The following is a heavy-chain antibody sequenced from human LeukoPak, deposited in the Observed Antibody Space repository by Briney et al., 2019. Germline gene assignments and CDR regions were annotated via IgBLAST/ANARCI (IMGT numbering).Heavy chain of an antibody. V-gene: IGHV4-59*01. D-gene: IGHD3-3*01. J-gene: IGHJ6*03. CDR1: GGSINNYY. CDR2: VYYSGST. Sequence: SETLSLTCTVSGGSINNYYGSWIRQPPGKGLEGIGYVYYSGSTNYKRSLKRRVTISVETSKNQFSLNMSSVTAADTAVYYCARTYFDFWSGSYYYYMDVWGKGTTVTVSS. CDR3: ARTYFDFWSGSYYYYMDV.